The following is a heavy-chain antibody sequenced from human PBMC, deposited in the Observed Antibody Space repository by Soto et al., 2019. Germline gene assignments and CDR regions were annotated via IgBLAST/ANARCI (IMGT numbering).Heavy chain of an antibody. V-gene: IGHV1-3*01. CDR2: INAGNGDT. J-gene: IGHJ6*02. D-gene: IGHD5-18*01. CDR3: ARDLRGYTFGYVPYYYGMDV. Sequence: ASVKVSCKAFGYTFTDYAIHWVRQAPRQGQERLGWINAGNGDTIYSQKFQGRVTIIRDTSASTACMDLSSLRSEDTAVYYCARDLRGYTFGYVPYYYGMDVWGQGTTVTVSS. CDR1: GYTFTDYA.